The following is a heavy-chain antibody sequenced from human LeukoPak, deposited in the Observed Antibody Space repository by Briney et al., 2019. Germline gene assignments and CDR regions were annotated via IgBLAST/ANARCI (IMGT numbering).Heavy chain of an antibody. CDR1: GFTFSSYS. CDR3: AKDWESSWLQLRGYYYYMDV. Sequence: PGGSLRLSCAASGFTFSSYSITWVRQPPGKGLEWVSGISGSGSSTYYADSVKGRFTISRDNSKNTLYLQMNSLRAEDTAVYYCAKDWESSWLQLRGYYYYMDVWGKGTTVTVSS. D-gene: IGHD5-24*01. J-gene: IGHJ6*03. V-gene: IGHV3-23*01. CDR2: ISGSGSST.